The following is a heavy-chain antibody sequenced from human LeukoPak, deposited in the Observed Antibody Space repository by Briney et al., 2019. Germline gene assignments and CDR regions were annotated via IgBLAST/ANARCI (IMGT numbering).Heavy chain of an antibody. CDR1: SASISSYY. CDR2: IQNTGGT. J-gene: IGHJ4*02. D-gene: IGHD6-19*01. V-gene: IGHV4-59*01. CDR3: VKHGSGWSFDY. Sequence: PSETLSLTCTVSSASISSYYWGWIRQSPGKGLEWIGYIQNTGGTTYNPSLKSRVRISKDTSKNQFSQQVRSVTAADTAVYYCVKHGSGWSFDYWGQGTLVTVSS.